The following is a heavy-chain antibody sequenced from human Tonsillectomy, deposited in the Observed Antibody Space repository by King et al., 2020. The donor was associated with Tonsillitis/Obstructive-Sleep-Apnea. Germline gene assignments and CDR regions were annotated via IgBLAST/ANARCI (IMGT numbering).Heavy chain of an antibody. D-gene: IGHD5-18*01. CDR2: ISSSSTYM. V-gene: IGHV3-21*01. CDR3: ARDGFSGSYFYDMDV. Sequence: VQLVESGGGLVRPGKSLRLSCVASGFTLSVYSMNWVRQAPGKGLEWVSSISSSSTYMYYADSVKGRFTISRDNAKNSLYLEMNSLRAEDTAVYYCARDGFSGSYFYDMDVWGKGTTVTVSS. J-gene: IGHJ6*03. CDR1: GFTLSVYS.